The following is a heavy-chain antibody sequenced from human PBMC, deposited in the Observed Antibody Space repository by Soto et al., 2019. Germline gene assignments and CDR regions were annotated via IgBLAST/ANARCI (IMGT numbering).Heavy chain of an antibody. CDR2: AGGNT. Sequence: PGGSLRLSCAASGFAFSNYAMSWVRQAPGKGLEWVSIAGGNTFYADSVKGRFTISRDNSKNTLYLQMNSLRAEDTAVYYCAKSRGSHDFDYWGQGTLVTVSS. J-gene: IGHJ4*02. V-gene: IGHV3-23*01. D-gene: IGHD3-10*01. CDR3: AKSRGSHDFDY. CDR1: GFAFSNYA.